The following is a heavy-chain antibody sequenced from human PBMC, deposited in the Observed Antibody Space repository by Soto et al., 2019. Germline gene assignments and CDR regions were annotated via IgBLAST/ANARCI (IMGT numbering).Heavy chain of an antibody. D-gene: IGHD2-2*01. CDR3: ARDAVGEYQLLTYNWFDP. CDR1: GGTFSSYA. J-gene: IGHJ5*02. V-gene: IGHV1-69*13. CDR2: IIPIFSTA. Sequence: SVKVSCKASGGTFSSYAISWVRQAPGQGLEWMGGIIPIFSTANYAQKFQGRVTITADESTSTAYMELSSLRSEDTAVYYCARDAVGEYQLLTYNWFDPWGQGTLVTVSS.